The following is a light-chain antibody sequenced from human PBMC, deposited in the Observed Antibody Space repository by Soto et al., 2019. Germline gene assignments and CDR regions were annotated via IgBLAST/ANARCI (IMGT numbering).Light chain of an antibody. Sequence: SVLTQPPSLSGAPGQTVTISCSGSSSNSGASYDVQWYQHVPGTAPKLLIYGNVNRPSGVPERFSGSRSGPSASLAITGLQAEDEADYYCQSYDTSLSGGVFGTGTKVTVL. CDR2: GNV. V-gene: IGLV1-40*01. CDR3: QSYDTSLSGGV. J-gene: IGLJ1*01. CDR1: SSNSGASYD.